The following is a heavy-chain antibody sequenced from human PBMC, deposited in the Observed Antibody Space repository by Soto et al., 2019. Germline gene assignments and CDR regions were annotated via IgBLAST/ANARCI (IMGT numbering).Heavy chain of an antibody. Sequence: PGESLKISCKGSGYNFANFWIGWVRQMPGKGLEWMGMTFPGDSDTKNSPSLEGQITMSVDKSDSSAYLQWRSLKASDTAIYYCAAGYSTGLDAFDIWGQGTMVTVSS. CDR3: AAGYSTGLDAFDI. D-gene: IGHD2-8*02. CDR1: GYNFANFW. V-gene: IGHV5-51*01. J-gene: IGHJ3*02. CDR2: TFPGDSDT.